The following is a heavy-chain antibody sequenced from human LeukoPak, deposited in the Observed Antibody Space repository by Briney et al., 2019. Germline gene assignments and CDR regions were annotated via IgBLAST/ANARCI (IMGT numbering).Heavy chain of an antibody. CDR2: ISGDGGST. Sequence: PGGSLRLSCAASGFTFDDYAMHWVRHVPGKGLEWVSLISGDGGSTYYADSVKGRFTISRDNSKNSLYLQMDSLRTEDTALYYCAKEESSSWYPYWGQGTLVTVSS. J-gene: IGHJ4*02. V-gene: IGHV3-43*02. D-gene: IGHD6-13*01. CDR3: AKEESSSWYPY. CDR1: GFTFDDYA.